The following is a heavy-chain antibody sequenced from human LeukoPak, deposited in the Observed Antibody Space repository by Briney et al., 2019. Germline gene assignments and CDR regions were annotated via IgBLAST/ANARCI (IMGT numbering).Heavy chain of an antibody. CDR2: ISSSGDIT. V-gene: IGHV3-21*01. D-gene: IGHD5-12*01. CDR3: ARESWATIGVDY. CDR1: GFTFTSHG. J-gene: IGHJ4*02. Sequence: GGSLRLSCAASGFTFTSHGMNWVRQAPGKGLEWVSGISSSGDITYYADSVKGRFTISRDNAKNSLYLQMNTLRAEDTAVYYCARESWATIGVDYWGQGTLVTVSS.